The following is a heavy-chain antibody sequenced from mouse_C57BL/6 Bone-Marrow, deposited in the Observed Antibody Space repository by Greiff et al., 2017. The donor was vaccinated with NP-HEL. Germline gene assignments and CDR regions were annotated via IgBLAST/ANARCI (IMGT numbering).Heavy chain of an antibody. D-gene: IGHD1-1*01. V-gene: IGHV1-15*01. CDR1: GYTFTDYE. CDR3: FYYYFDY. J-gene: IGHJ2*01. CDR2: IDPETGGT. Sequence: QVQLKQSGAELVRPGASVTLSCKASGYTFTDYEMHWVKQTPVHGLEWIGAIDPETGGTAYNQKFKGKAILTADKSSSTAYMELSSLTNEDSAVYYCFYYYFDYWGQGTTLTVSS.